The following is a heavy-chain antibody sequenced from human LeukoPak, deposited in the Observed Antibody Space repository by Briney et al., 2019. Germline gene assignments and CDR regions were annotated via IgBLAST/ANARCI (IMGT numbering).Heavy chain of an antibody. CDR3: ARCKIGSHFDY. J-gene: IGHJ4*02. D-gene: IGHD1-26*01. CDR2: IYIGGST. V-gene: IGHV3-53*01. CDR1: ALTVTNTY. Sequence: GGSLRLSCAASALTVTNTYMSRVRQAPGMGLEWVSVIYIGGSTYYADSVKGRFTISRDSSENTVYLQMTSLRVEDTAVYYCARCKIGSHFDYWGQGTLVTVSS.